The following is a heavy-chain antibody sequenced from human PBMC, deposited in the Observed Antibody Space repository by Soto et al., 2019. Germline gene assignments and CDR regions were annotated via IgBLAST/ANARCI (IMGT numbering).Heavy chain of an antibody. J-gene: IGHJ6*03. Sequence: GSLRLSCAASGFTFSDYYMSWIRQAPGKGLEWVSYISSSGSTIYYADSVKGRFTISRDNAKNSLYLQMNSLRAEDTAVYYCARGDDIVVVPAAMLFDYMDVWGKGTTVTVSS. CDR1: GFTFSDYY. V-gene: IGHV3-11*01. D-gene: IGHD2-2*01. CDR3: ARGDDIVVVPAAMLFDYMDV. CDR2: ISSSGSTI.